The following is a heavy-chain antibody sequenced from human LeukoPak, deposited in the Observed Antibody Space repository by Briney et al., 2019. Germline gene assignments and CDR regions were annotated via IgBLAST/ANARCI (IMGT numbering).Heavy chain of an antibody. CDR1: GGSISSHY. Sequence: PSETLSLTCTVSGGSISSHYWSWIRQPPGKGLEWIGYIYYSGSTNYNPSLKSRVTISVDTSKNQFSLKLSSVTAADTAVYYCAARRLYCSSTSCYFDPWGQGTLVTVSS. V-gene: IGHV4-59*11. CDR3: AARRLYCSSTSCYFDP. CDR2: IYYSGST. J-gene: IGHJ5*02. D-gene: IGHD2-2*01.